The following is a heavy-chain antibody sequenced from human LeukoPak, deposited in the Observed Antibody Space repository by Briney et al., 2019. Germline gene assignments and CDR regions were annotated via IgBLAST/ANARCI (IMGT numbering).Heavy chain of an antibody. CDR1: GFTFSSYA. CDR2: ISGSGGST. J-gene: IGHJ6*03. D-gene: IGHD6-6*01. CDR3: ARPSSSSYYYYMDV. Sequence: GGSLRLSCAASGFTFSSYAMSWVRQAPGKGLEWVSAISGSGGSTYYADSVKGRFTISRDNSKNTLYLQMNSLRAEDTALYHCARPSSSSYYYYMDVWGKGTTVTVSS. V-gene: IGHV3-23*01.